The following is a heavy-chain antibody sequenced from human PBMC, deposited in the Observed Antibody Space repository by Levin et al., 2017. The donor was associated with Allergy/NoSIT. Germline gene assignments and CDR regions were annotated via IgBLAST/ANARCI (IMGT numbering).Heavy chain of an antibody. CDR1: GFSLSTSGMC. Sequence: SGPTLVKPTQTLTLTCTFSGFSLSTSGMCVSWIRQPPGKALEWLARIDWDDDKYYSTSLKTRLTLSKDTSKNQVVLRMTNMDPVDTATYYCARICCGSTSCRDNEIDYWGQGTLVTVSS. CDR3: ARICCGSTSCRDNEIDY. V-gene: IGHV2-70*11. J-gene: IGHJ4*02. D-gene: IGHD2-2*01. CDR2: IDWDDDK.